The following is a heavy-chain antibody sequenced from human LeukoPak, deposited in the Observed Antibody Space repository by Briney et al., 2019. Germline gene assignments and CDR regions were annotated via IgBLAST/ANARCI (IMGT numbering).Heavy chain of an antibody. CDR1: GFTFSDYY. Sequence: PGGSLRLSCAASGFTFSDYYMSWIRQAPGKGLEWVSYISSSGSTIYYADSVKGRFTISRDNAKNSLYLQMNSLRAEDTAVYYCARVPRPRAAGYSSSWSNVHFDYWGQGTLVTVSS. CDR2: ISSSGSTI. CDR3: ARVPRPRAAGYSSSWSNVHFDY. D-gene: IGHD6-13*01. V-gene: IGHV3-11*01. J-gene: IGHJ4*02.